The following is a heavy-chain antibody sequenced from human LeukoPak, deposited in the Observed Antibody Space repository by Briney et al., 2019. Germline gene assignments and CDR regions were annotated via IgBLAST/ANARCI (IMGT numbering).Heavy chain of an antibody. V-gene: IGHV1-69*13. D-gene: IGHD3-10*01. J-gene: IGHJ3*02. CDR1: GGTFSSFT. Sequence: SVKVSCKASGGTFSSFTISWVRHAPGQRLEWMGGIIPIFTTADYAQKFQGRVTITADESTSTAYMDLSSLRSEDTAVYYCAVGVRGSGSYQIWGHAFDIWGQGTMVTVSS. CDR2: IIPIFTTA. CDR3: AVGVRGSGSYQIWGHAFDI.